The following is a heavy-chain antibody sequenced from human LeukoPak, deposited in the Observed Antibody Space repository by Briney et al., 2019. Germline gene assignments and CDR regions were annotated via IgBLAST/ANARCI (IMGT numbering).Heavy chain of an antibody. CDR2: ISSSSSYI. CDR3: ASLTTVTTNFQH. Sequence: PGGSLRLSCAASGFTFSSYSMNWVRQAPGKGLEWVSSISSSSSYIYYADSVKGRFTISRVNAKNSLYLQMNGLRAEDTAVYYCASLTTVTTNFQHWGQGTLVTVSS. CDR1: GFTFSSYS. J-gene: IGHJ1*01. D-gene: IGHD4-17*01. V-gene: IGHV3-21*01.